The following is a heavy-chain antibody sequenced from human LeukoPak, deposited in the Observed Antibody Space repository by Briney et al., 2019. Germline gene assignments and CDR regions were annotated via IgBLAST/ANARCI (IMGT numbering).Heavy chain of an antibody. D-gene: IGHD1-26*01. V-gene: IGHV5-51*01. CDR1: GSSFISYW. Sequence: RGAPRQFSGQAPGSSFISYWIGGARQLPGKGVEGRGIIYPGDSDTSYSPSFQGQVTISADKSISTAYLQSTSLKASDTAMYFCARSLTARGSYALWGQGTLVTASS. CDR2: IYPGDSDT. CDR3: ARSLTARGSYAL. J-gene: IGHJ4*02.